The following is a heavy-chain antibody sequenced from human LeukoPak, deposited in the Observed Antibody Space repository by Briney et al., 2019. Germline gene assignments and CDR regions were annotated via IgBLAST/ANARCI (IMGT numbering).Heavy chain of an antibody. CDR2: ISGSGGNT. V-gene: IGHV3-23*01. D-gene: IGHD2-15*01. Sequence: GGSLRLSCAASGFTFGSYAMSWVRQAPGKGLEWVSGISGSGGNTYYAGSVKGRFTISRDNSKNTLYLQMNSLRAEDTAVYYCAKNSGGSCYPNSDYWGQGTLVTVSS. CDR3: AKNSGGSCYPNSDY. J-gene: IGHJ4*02. CDR1: GFTFGSYA.